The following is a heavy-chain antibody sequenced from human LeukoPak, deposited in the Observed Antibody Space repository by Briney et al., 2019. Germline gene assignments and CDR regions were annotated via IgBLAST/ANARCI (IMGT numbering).Heavy chain of an antibody. CDR1: GFTFSSYA. CDR3: AIVLAAARDY. J-gene: IGHJ4*02. Sequence: GGSLRLSCAASGFTFSSYAMSWVRQAPRKGLEWVSAISGSGGSTYYADSVKGRFTISRDNSKNTLYLQMNSLRAEDTAVYYCAIVLAAARDYWGQGTLVTVSS. D-gene: IGHD6-13*01. V-gene: IGHV3-23*01. CDR2: ISGSGGST.